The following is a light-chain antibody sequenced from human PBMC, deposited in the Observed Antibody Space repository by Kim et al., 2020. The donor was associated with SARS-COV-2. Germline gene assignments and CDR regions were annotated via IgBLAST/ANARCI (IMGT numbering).Light chain of an antibody. V-gene: IGLV2-11*01. Sequence: GQSVTISCTGTSSDGGAYRYVSWYQRHPGKAPKVMIYDVTKRPSGVPDRFSGSKSGNTASLTISGLQAEDEADYYCSSYAGSYSWVFGGGTQLTVL. CDR1: SSDGGAYRY. CDR2: DVT. J-gene: IGLJ3*02. CDR3: SSYAGSYSWV.